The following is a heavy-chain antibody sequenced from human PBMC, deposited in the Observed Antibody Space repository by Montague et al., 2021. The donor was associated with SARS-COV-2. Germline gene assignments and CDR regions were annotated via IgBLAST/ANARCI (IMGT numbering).Heavy chain of an antibody. CDR3: ARSGVGIFDFSYFDS. D-gene: IGHD3-3*01. J-gene: IGHJ4*02. CDR2: RYQNGAT. V-gene: IGHV4-38-2*02. CDR1: GGSMSDHY. Sequence: SETLSLTCTVSGGSMSDHYWAWIRQPPGKGLEWIGSRYQNGATYXXPSLKRPVTILLDTSKNQFSLSLTSVTAADTAVYYCARSGVGIFDFSYFDSWGQGSLVIVSS.